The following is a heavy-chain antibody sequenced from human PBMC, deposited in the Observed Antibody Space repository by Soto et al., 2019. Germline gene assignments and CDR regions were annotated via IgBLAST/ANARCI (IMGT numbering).Heavy chain of an antibody. CDR1: GYTFTSYY. D-gene: IGHD2-21*02. Sequence: ASVKVSCKASGYTFTSYYMHWVRQAPGQGLEWMGIINPSGGSTSYAQKFQGRATMTRDTSTSTVYMELSSLRSEDTAVYYCFWVERGGGDPPYYWGQGTLVTVSA. V-gene: IGHV1-46*01. CDR3: FWVERGGGDPPYY. CDR2: INPSGGST. J-gene: IGHJ4*02.